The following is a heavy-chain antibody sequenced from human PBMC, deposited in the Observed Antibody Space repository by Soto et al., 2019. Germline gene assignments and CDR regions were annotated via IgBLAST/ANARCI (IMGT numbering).Heavy chain of an antibody. Sequence: GGSLRLSCAASGFTFSGSAVHWVRQASGKGLEWVGRIRSKANSYATAYAASVKGRFTISRDDSKNTAYLQMNSLKTEDTAVYYCTRLGRSQLELQGYYYGMDVWGQGTTVTVSS. CDR1: GFTFSGSA. CDR2: IRSKANSYAT. D-gene: IGHD1-7*01. CDR3: TRLGRSQLELQGYYYGMDV. J-gene: IGHJ6*02. V-gene: IGHV3-73*01.